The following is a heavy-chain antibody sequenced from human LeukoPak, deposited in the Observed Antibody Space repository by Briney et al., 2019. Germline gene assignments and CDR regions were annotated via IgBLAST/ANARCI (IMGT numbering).Heavy chain of an antibody. CDR1: GGSISSGGYS. CDR3: AMGKGRPYPRRNSSSSHY. V-gene: IGHV4-34*01. CDR2: INHSGST. Sequence: SETLSLTCAVSGGSISSGGYSWSWIRQPPGKGLEWIGEINHSGSTNYNPSLKSRVTISVDTSKNQFSLKLSSVTAADTAVYYCAMGKGRPYPRRNSSSSHYWGQGTLVTVSS. D-gene: IGHD6-6*01. J-gene: IGHJ4*02.